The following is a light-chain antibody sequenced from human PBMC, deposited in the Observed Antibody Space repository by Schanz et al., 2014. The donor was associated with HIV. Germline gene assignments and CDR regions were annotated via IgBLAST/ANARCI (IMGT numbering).Light chain of an antibody. V-gene: IGKV3-15*01. Sequence: ETVMTQSPATLSVSPGEGVTLSCRASQSVSTRSAWNQQKPGQAPRLLISGASTRATGVPARFSGSGSGTEFTLTISRLEPEDFAMYYCQLYDTSPLFTFGPGTKVEIK. CDR2: GAS. CDR1: QSVSTR. J-gene: IGKJ3*01. CDR3: QLYDTSPLFT.